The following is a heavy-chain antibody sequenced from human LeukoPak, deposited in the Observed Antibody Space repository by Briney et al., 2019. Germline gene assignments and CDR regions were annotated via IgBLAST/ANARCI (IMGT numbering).Heavy chain of an antibody. V-gene: IGHV3-23*01. J-gene: IGHJ5*02. CDR2: ISASGSRT. CDR1: GFPFSTFA. CDR3: AKDLRAHYYDSSGYGSFGS. Sequence: GGSLRPSSAPYGFPFSTFAMNWIRQPPGEGLEWVSSISASGSRTYYAESVKCRFTISRDNSKNTLSLQMNSLRAEDTAIYYCAKDLRAHYYDSSGYGSFGSWGQGTLVTVSS. D-gene: IGHD3-22*01.